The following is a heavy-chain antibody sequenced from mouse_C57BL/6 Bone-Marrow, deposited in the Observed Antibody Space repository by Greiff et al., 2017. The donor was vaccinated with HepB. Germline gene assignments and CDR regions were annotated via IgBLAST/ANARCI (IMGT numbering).Heavy chain of an antibody. CDR1: GYAFSSSW. CDR3: ARWYDGYPGYFDY. D-gene: IGHD2-3*01. V-gene: IGHV1-82*01. J-gene: IGHJ2*01. CDR2: IYPGDGDT. Sequence: VQLQQSGPELVKPGASVKISCKASGYAFSSSWMNWVKQRPGKGLEWIGRIYPGDGDTNYNGKFKGKATLTADKSSSTAYMQLSSLTSEDSAVYFCARWYDGYPGYFDYWGQGTTLTVSS.